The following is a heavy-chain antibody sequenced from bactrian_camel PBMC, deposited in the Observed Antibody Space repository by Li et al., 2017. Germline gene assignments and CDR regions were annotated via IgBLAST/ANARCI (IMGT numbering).Heavy chain of an antibody. J-gene: IGHJ4*01. CDR3: ITDTGAFHFAY. V-gene: IGHV3S53*01. CDR2: IGGDDST. D-gene: IGHD5*01. Sequence: HVQLVESGGGSVQSGGSLRLSCAASPSRGYSGDCMGWFRQAPGKEREGVAMIGGDDSTSYASSVKGRFTISQDKAKNSLYLQMNSLKPEDTAMYYCITDTGAFHFAYWGQGTQVTVS. CDR1: PSRGYSGDC.